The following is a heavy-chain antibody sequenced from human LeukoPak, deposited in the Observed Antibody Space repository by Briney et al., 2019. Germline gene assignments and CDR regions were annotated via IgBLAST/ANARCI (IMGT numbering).Heavy chain of an antibody. CDR1: GFTFSSYA. Sequence: GGSLRLSCAASGFTFSSYAMSWVRQAPGKGLEWVSALSGSGGSTYYAGSVKGRFTISRDNSKNTLYLQMTSLRADDTAVYYCAKAGRGGGRDYSDYYYFYMDVWGKGTTVTVSS. V-gene: IGHV3-23*01. J-gene: IGHJ6*03. CDR3: AKAGRGGGRDYSDYYYFYMDV. D-gene: IGHD4-11*01. CDR2: LSGSGGST.